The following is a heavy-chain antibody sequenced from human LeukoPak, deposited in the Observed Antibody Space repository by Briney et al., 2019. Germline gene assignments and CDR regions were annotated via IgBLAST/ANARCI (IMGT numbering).Heavy chain of an antibody. CDR3: ASLITFSQQTGDY. CDR1: GFTFSNYA. J-gene: IGHJ4*02. CDR2: ISSLSGTI. V-gene: IGHV3-48*01. Sequence: PGGSLRLSCAASGFTFSNYAMSWVRQAPGEGLEWVSYISSLSGTIYYADSVKGRFTISRDNAKKSLYLQMDSLRAEDTAVYYCASLITFSQQTGDYWGQGTLVTVSS. D-gene: IGHD3-16*01.